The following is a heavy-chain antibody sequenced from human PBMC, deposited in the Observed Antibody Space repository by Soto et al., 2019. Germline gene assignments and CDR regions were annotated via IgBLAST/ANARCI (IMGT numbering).Heavy chain of an antibody. CDR1: GYTFTSYG. J-gene: IGHJ6*02. CDR2: ISAYNGNT. V-gene: IGHV1-18*01. Sequence: ASVKVSCKASGYTFTSYGISWVRQAPGQGLEWMGWISAYNGNTNYAQKLQGRVTMTTDTSTSTAYMELRSLRSDDTAVYYCARYHYDFWSGYTQDYYYYGMDVWGQGTTVTVSS. D-gene: IGHD3-3*01. CDR3: ARYHYDFWSGYTQDYYYYGMDV.